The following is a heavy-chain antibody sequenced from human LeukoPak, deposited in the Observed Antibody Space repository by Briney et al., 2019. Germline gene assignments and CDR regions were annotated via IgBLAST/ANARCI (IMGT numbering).Heavy chain of an antibody. V-gene: IGHV3-30*04. J-gene: IGHJ4*02. CDR1: GFTFSSYA. CDR3: ASSYDFWSGSLSY. CDR2: ISSDGSLK. D-gene: IGHD3-3*01. Sequence: PGGSLRLSCAASGFTFSSYAIHWVRQAPGKGLEWVAVISSDGSLKYYADSVKGRFTISRDNSKNTLYLQMNSLRAEDTAVYYCASSYDFWSGSLSYWGQGTLVTVSS.